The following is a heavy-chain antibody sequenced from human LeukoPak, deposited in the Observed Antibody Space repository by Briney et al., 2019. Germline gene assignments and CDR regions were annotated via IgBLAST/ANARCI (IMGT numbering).Heavy chain of an antibody. Sequence: SETLSLTCSVAGVSISSFFWSWIRQPPGKGLEWIGYIYYSESTNYNPSLKSRVTVSVDTSKNQFSLNLRSVTAADTAVYYCARAGSGWSFDYWGQGTLVTVSS. D-gene: IGHD6-19*01. CDR3: ARAGSGWSFDY. CDR2: IYYSEST. V-gene: IGHV4-59*01. CDR1: GVSISSFF. J-gene: IGHJ4*02.